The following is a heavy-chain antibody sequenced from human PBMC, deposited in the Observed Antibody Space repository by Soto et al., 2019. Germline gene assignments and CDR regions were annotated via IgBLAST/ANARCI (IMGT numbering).Heavy chain of an antibody. Sequence: QEHLVQSGAEVKKPGSSVKVSCRASGGIGSNYAISWVRQAPGQGLEWMGGIVPKFGTSNYAQRFKGRVTISVDKSTNSVYMELSSLRSQDTVIYYCAREMASGYSRTWFDPWGQGTLVTVSS. CDR1: GGIGSNYA. CDR3: AREMASGYSRTWFDP. D-gene: IGHD2-15*01. V-gene: IGHV1-69*06. J-gene: IGHJ5*02. CDR2: IVPKFGTS.